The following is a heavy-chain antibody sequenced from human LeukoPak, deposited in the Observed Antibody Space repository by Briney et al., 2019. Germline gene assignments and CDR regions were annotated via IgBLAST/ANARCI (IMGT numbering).Heavy chain of an antibody. CDR3: ARSIPYGTTWYGRSDY. CDR2: IKPDGTTK. Sequence: PGGSLRLSCAASGFPFSSYSMTWVRQAPGKGLEWVANIKPDGTTKFYVDSVKGRFTISRDNALNSLYLQMNSLRAKDTAIYYCARSIPYGTTWYGRSDYWGQGTLVTVSS. CDR1: GFPFSSYS. D-gene: IGHD6-13*01. V-gene: IGHV3-7*03. J-gene: IGHJ4*02.